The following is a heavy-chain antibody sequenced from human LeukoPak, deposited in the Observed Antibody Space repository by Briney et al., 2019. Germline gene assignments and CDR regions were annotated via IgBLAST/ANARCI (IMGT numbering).Heavy chain of an antibody. V-gene: IGHV4-59*01. D-gene: IGHD1-26*01. CDR2: IYYSGST. J-gene: IGHJ3*02. Sequence: PSETLSLTCTVSGGSISSYYWSWIRQPPGKGLERIGYIYYSGSTNYNPSLKSRVTISVDTSKNQFSLKLSSVTAADTAVYYCARVGPLDAFDIWGQGTMVTVSS. CDR3: ARVGPLDAFDI. CDR1: GGSISSYY.